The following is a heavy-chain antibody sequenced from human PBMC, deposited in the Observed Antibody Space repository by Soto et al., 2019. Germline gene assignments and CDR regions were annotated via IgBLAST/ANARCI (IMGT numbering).Heavy chain of an antibody. CDR3: ATHPYYDFYSGDYMDY. J-gene: IGHJ4*02. CDR2: IYYSGST. D-gene: IGHD3-3*01. Sequence: QVQLQESGPGLVKPSQTLSLTCTVSGGSINSADYYWTWFRQPPGKGLGWIGYIYYSGSTYYNPSLKSRLTIAIATSTNQFSLKLSSVTAADTAVYYCATHPYYDFYSGDYMDYWGQGTLITVSS. CDR1: GGSINSADYY. V-gene: IGHV4-30-4*01.